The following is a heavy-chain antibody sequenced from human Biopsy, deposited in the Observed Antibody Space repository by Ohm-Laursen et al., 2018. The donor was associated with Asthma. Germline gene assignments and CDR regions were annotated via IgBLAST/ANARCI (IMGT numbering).Heavy chain of an antibody. J-gene: IGHJ4*02. Sequence: SLRLSCAASGFTVSIDQMFWVRQAPGKGLEWVSVIYSGGTSHTADSVRGRFTISRDFSKNTLHLQMHSLRVEDTAVYYCARGDSSNWSHYYFDYWGQGTLVTVSS. V-gene: IGHV3-53*01. CDR1: GFTVSIDQ. CDR3: ARGDSSNWSHYYFDY. CDR2: IYSGGTS. D-gene: IGHD3-22*01.